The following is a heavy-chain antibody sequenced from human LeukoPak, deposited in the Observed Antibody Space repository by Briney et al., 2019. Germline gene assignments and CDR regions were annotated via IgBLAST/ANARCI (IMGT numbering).Heavy chain of an antibody. CDR2: FDPEDGET. CDR3: ATEYCSRTSCPHYYYYYGMDV. D-gene: IGHD2-2*01. V-gene: IGHV1-24*01. Sequence: ASVKVSCKVSGYTLTELSMHWVRQAPGKGLEWMGGFDPEDGETIYAQKFQGRVTMTEDTSTDTAYMELSSLRSEDTAVYYCATEYCSRTSCPHYYYYYGMDVWGQGTTVTVSS. J-gene: IGHJ6*02. CDR1: GYTLTELS.